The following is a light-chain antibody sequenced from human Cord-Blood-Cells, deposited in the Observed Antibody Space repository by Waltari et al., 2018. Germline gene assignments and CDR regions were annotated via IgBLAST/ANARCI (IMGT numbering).Light chain of an antibody. J-gene: IGLJ2*01. CDR3: CSYAGSYTLV. CDR1: SSDVGSYNL. CDR2: DVS. Sequence: QSALTQPASVSGSPGQSITISCTGTSSDVGSYNLVSWYQQHPGKAPKLLIYDVSKRPSGVPGRFSGSKSGNTASLTISGLQAEDEADYYCCSYAGSYTLVFGGGTKLTVL. V-gene: IGLV2-11*01.